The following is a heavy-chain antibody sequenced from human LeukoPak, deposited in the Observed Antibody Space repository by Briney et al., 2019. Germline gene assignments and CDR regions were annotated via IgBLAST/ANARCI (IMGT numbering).Heavy chain of an antibody. V-gene: IGHV4-39*01. CDR3: AANTYYYDSSGYYYGVYHAFDI. J-gene: IGHJ3*02. CDR2: IYYSGST. Sequence: SETLSLTCTVSGGSISSSSYYWGWIRLPPGKGLEWIGSIYYSGSTYYNPSLKSRVTISVDPSKNQFSLKLSSVTAADTAVYYCAANTYYYDSSGYYYGVYHAFDIWGQGTMVTVSS. CDR1: GGSISSSSYY. D-gene: IGHD3-22*01.